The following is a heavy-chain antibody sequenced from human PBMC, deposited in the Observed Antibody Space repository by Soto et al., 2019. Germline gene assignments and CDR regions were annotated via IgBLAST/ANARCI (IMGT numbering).Heavy chain of an antibody. CDR1: GGYSSDYR. CDR3: ARATYLYYGSGSYLYYFDY. J-gene: IGHJ4*02. CDR2: VYYTGST. Sequence: PSETLSVTSTVAGGYSSDYRWSCIRQPTGKVLEWIGYVYYTGSTNHNPSLKSPITISVDPSNNQISLKLRSVTAADTAVYYCARATYLYYGSGSYLYYFDYWGQGTLGTVSS. D-gene: IGHD3-10*01. V-gene: IGHV4-59*01.